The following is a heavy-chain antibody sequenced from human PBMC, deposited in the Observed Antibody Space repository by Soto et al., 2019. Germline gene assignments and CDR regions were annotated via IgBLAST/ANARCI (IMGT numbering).Heavy chain of an antibody. D-gene: IGHD6-19*01. V-gene: IGHV3-30*18. J-gene: IGHJ4*02. CDR3: AKEGEYSSGWDNFDY. CDR2: ISYDGSNK. CDR1: GFTFSSYG. Sequence: PGGSLRLSCAASGFTFSSYGMHWVRQAPGKGLEWVAVISYDGSNKYYADSVKGRFTISRDNSKNTLYLQMNSLRAEDTAVYYCAKEGEYSSGWDNFDYWGQGTLVTVSS.